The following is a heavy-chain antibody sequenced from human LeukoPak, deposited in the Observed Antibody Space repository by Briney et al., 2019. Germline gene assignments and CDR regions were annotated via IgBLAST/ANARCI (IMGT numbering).Heavy chain of an antibody. D-gene: IGHD3-22*01. Sequence: GALRLSCAASGFIFSNYGMHWVRQAPGKGLEWVTFIRYDGSNKFYADSVKGRFTISRDNSKNTLYLQMNSLRSEDMAVYYCARDRQPYYYDSSDYSGWDYWGQGTLVTVSS. CDR1: GFIFSNYG. J-gene: IGHJ4*02. CDR2: IRYDGSNK. CDR3: ARDRQPYYYDSSDYSGWDY. V-gene: IGHV3-30*02.